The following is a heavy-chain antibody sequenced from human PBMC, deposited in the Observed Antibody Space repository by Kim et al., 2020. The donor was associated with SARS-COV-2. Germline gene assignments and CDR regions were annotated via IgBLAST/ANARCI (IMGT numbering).Heavy chain of an antibody. CDR1: GFTFSSYS. V-gene: IGHV3-21*01. CDR3: ARGTVSVVAAIMHGHDYFDY. Sequence: GGSLRLSCAASGFTFSSYSMNWVRQAPGKGLEWVSSISSSSSYIYYADSVKGRFTISRDNAKNSLYLQMNSLRAEDTAVYYCARGTVSVVAAIMHGHDYFDYWGQGTLVTVSS. J-gene: IGHJ4*02. CDR2: ISSSSSYI. D-gene: IGHD2-15*01.